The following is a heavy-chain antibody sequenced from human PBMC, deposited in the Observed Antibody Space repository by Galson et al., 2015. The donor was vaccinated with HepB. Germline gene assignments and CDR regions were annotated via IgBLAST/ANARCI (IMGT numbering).Heavy chain of an antibody. CDR1: GYTFTSYA. V-gene: IGHV1-3*01. D-gene: IGHD3-3*01. Sequence: SVKVSCKASGYTFTSYAMHWVRQAPGQRLEWMGWINAGNGNTKYSQKFQGRVTITRDTSASTAYMELSSLRSEGTAVYYCARDKFAGNYDFWSGYLHYWGQGTLVTVSS. J-gene: IGHJ4*02. CDR2: INAGNGNT. CDR3: ARDKFAGNYDFWSGYLHY.